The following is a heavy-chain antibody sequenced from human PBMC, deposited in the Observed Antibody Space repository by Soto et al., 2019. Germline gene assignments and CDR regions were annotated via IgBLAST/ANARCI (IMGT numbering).Heavy chain of an antibody. Sequence: SETLSLTCAVYGGSFSGYYWSWIRQPPGKGLEWIGEINHSGSTNYNPSLKSRVTISVDTSKNQFSLKLSSVTAADTAVYYCARGSSSWSLALSYNWFDPWGQGTLVTVSS. V-gene: IGHV4-34*01. D-gene: IGHD6-13*01. CDR2: INHSGST. CDR1: GGSFSGYY. CDR3: ARGSSSWSLALSYNWFDP. J-gene: IGHJ5*02.